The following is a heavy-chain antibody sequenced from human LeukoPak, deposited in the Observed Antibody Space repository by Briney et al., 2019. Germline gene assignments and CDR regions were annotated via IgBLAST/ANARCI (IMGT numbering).Heavy chain of an antibody. D-gene: IGHD4-17*01. CDR3: AKDAAGLRLSGLGNWFDP. Sequence: SGGSLRLSCAASGFTFSSYAMSWVRQAPGKGLEWVSAVSGSGGSTYYADSVKGRFTISRDNSKNTLYLQTNSLRAEDTAVYYCAKDAAGLRLSGLGNWFDPWGQGTLVTVSS. J-gene: IGHJ5*02. CDR2: VSGSGGST. V-gene: IGHV3-23*01. CDR1: GFTFSSYA.